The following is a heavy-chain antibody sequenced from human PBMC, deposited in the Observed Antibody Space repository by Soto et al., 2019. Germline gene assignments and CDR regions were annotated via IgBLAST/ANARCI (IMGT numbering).Heavy chain of an antibody. Sequence: QVELQQWGPGLVKPSETLSLTCTIHDGSFFGNFGGGFAQSPEKGLEWIGEINHSGRTSYNLSLRSRVTISVDTSNNQFSLKLTSVTAADTAVYYCARGYVRATAYFDAWGQGSPVIVSS. J-gene: IGHJ4*02. D-gene: IGHD2-21*02. CDR1: DGSFFGNF. V-gene: IGHV4-34*01. CDR3: ARGYVRATAYFDA. CDR2: INHSGRT.